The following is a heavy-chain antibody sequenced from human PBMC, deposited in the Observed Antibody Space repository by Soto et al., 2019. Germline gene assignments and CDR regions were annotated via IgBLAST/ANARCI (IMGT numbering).Heavy chain of an antibody. CDR2: IYWDDDK. D-gene: IGHD3-16*01. CDR3: AHSLYDYVWGTNWFDP. J-gene: IGHJ5*02. CDR1: GFSLSTSGVG. V-gene: IGHV2-5*02. Sequence: QITLKESGPTLVKPTQTLTLTCTFSGFSLSTSGVGVGWIRQPPGKALEWLALIYWDDDKRYSPSLKSRLTIAKDTTKIQVVLTMTNMDPLDAATYYCAHSLYDYVWGTNWFDPWGQGTLVTVSS.